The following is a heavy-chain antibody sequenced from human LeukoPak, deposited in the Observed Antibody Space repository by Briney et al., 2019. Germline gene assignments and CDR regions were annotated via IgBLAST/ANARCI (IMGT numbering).Heavy chain of an antibody. CDR2: ISSRDSTI. D-gene: IGHD2-15*01. V-gene: IGHV3-48*03. Sequence: GGSLRLSCAASGFSFGGHEMNWVRQAPGKGLEWVSYISSRDSTIYYADSVEGRFTISRDNAKNSLYLQMNSLRAEDTAVYYCARALGECTSGSCAIDYWGQGTLVTVSS. J-gene: IGHJ4*02. CDR1: GFSFGGHE. CDR3: ARALGECTSGSCAIDY.